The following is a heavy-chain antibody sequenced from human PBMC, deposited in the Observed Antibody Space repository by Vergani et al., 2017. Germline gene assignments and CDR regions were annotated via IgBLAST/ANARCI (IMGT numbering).Heavy chain of an antibody. D-gene: IGHD3-22*01. CDR1: GFTFGAYA. V-gene: IGHV3-49*04. J-gene: IGHJ4*02. CDR3: TRAGYYDSSGYSRD. CDR2: IRSKASGGTT. Sequence: EVQLVESGGGLVPPGRSLRLSCTASGFTFGAYAMSWVRQAPGQGLEWVGLIRSKASGGTTEYAASVNGRFTISRDESKSIAYLQMNSLKTEDTAVYYCTRAGYYDSSGYSRDWGQGTLVTVSS.